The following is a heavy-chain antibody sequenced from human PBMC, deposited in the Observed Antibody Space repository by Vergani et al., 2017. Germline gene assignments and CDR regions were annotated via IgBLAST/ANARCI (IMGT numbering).Heavy chain of an antibody. CDR1: GASISSNSYY. CDR2: IRYSGPT. Sequence: QLHLQESGPGLVEPSETLSLTCTVSGASISSNSYYWGWVRQSPGNGLEWVGSIRYSGPTYYNPSLRRRINMSVDTSKNQFSLKLNSVTAADTAMYYCARMGGYDEGDAFRIGYFDSWGPGILVTVSS. D-gene: IGHD3-22*01. CDR3: ARMGGYDEGDAFRIGYFDS. J-gene: IGHJ4*02. V-gene: IGHV4-39*07.